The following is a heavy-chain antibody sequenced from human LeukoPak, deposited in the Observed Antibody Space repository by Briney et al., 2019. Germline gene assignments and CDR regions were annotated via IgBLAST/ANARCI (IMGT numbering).Heavy chain of an antibody. Sequence: GGSLRLSCAASGFTFSNYWIHWVRQAPGKGLVWVSRIDNAGSITTYADSVKGRFTISRDNAENTLYLQMNSLRAEDTAVYYCARDNYNAYWGQGTLVTVSS. V-gene: IGHV3-74*03. CDR2: IDNAGSIT. CDR3: ARDNYNAY. J-gene: IGHJ4*02. CDR1: GFTFSNYW.